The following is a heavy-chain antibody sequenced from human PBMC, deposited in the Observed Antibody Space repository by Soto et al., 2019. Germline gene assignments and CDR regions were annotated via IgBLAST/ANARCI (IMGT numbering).Heavy chain of an antibody. J-gene: IGHJ6*02. D-gene: IGHD3-10*01. Sequence: GGSLRLSCAASGFTFSSYAMSWVRQAPGKGLEWVSAISGSGGSTYYADSVKGRFTISRDNSKNTLYLQMNSLRAEDTAVYYCAKDGKSSGSYYNYYGMDVWGQGTTVTVSS. CDR1: GFTFSSYA. V-gene: IGHV3-23*01. CDR2: ISGSGGST. CDR3: AKDGKSSGSYYNYYGMDV.